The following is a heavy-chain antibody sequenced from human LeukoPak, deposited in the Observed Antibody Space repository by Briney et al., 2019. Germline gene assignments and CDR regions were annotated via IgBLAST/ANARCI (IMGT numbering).Heavy chain of an antibody. J-gene: IGHJ3*02. CDR2: ISSSGNTI. CDR1: EFTFTSYE. CDR3: ARGPSIAARYYAFDI. V-gene: IGHV3-48*03. D-gene: IGHD6-6*01. Sequence: GGSLRLSCAASEFTFTSYELNWVRQAPGKGLEWVSYISSSGNTISYADSVKGRVTISRDNAKNSLYLQVISLRAEDTAVYYCARGPSIAARYYAFDIWGQGTMVTVSS.